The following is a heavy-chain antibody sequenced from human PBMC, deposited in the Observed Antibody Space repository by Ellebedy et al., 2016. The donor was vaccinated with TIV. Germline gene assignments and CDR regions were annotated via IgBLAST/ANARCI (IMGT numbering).Heavy chain of an antibody. Sequence: GGSLRLSXAASGFTFSDYAMSWVRQAPGKGLHWVSSISFSGGYTSYADSVKGRFTISRDNSKNTLHLQMNSLRADDTAIYYRAKDQGSTVVSKGRDFWGQGTLVTVSP. CDR2: ISFSGGYT. CDR1: GFTFSDYA. V-gene: IGHV3-23*01. D-gene: IGHD4-23*01. J-gene: IGHJ1*01. CDR3: AKDQGSTVVSKGRDF.